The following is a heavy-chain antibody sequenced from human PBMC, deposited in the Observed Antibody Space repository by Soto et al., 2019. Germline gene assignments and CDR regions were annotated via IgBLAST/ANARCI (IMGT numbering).Heavy chain of an antibody. D-gene: IGHD6-6*01. CDR2: IYYSGSA. V-gene: IGHV4-39*07. Sequence: SETLSLTCTVSGGSISTSVYYWGWIRQPPGRGLEWMANIYYSGSAYYNPSLKSRVSTSVDTSKNQFSLKLSSVTAADTAVYYCAGGIAARPLGYWGQGTLVTVAS. J-gene: IGHJ4*02. CDR1: GGSISTSVYY. CDR3: AGGIAARPLGY.